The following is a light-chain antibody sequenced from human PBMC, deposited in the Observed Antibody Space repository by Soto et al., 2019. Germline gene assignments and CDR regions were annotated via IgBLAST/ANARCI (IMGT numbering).Light chain of an antibody. J-gene: IGKJ5*01. CDR3: QQRSNWPIT. CDR2: DAS. Sequence: IGWPQSPATLSLSPGEIATLACRASQSVSSYLAWYQQKPGQAPRLLIYDASNRATGIPARFSGSGSGTDFTLTISSLEPEDFAVYYCQQRSNWPITFGQGKRLEI. V-gene: IGKV3-11*01. CDR1: QSVSSY.